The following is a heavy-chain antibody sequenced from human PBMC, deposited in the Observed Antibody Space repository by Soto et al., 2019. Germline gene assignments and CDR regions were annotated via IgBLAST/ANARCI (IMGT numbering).Heavy chain of an antibody. D-gene: IGHD3-22*01. V-gene: IGHV3-30*18. J-gene: IGHJ6*02. CDR2: ISYDGSNK. CDR3: AKAMGGYYYDSSGYSSYYGMGV. Sequence: QVQLVESGGGVVQPGRSLRLSCAASGFTFSSYGMHWVRQAPGKGLEWVAVISYDGSNKYYADSVKGRFTISRDKSKNTLYLQMNSLSAEDTAVYYCAKAMGGYYYDSSGYSSYYGMGVWGQGTTVTVSS. CDR1: GFTFSSYG.